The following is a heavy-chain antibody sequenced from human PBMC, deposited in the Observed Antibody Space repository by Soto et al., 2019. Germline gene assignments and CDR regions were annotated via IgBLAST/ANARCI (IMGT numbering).Heavy chain of an antibody. CDR1: GFTFSSYA. Sequence: VQWLESGGGLAQPGGSLRLSCVASGFTFSSYAMSWVRQVPGQGLEWVSTFGTSGNTYYADSVKGRFTISRDNSKNTLYRQMDGLRADDTATYFCAKRLAAAGSSHHFDYWGQGTLVTVSS. J-gene: IGHJ4*02. CDR2: FGTSGNT. D-gene: IGHD6-25*01. V-gene: IGHV3-23*01. CDR3: AKRLAAAGSSHHFDY.